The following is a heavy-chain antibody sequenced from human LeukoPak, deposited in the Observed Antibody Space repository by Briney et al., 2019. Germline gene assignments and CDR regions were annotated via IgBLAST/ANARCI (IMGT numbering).Heavy chain of an antibody. CDR3: AKTSEDYDFWSGWLGFDI. CDR1: GFTFSNYP. J-gene: IGHJ3*02. V-gene: IGHV3-23*01. D-gene: IGHD3-3*01. Sequence: GGSLRLSCAASGFTFSNYPMNWVRQAPGKGLEWVSYISRSGSPIYYADSVRGRFTITRDNSKNTLYLQMNSLRAEDTAVYYCAKTSEDYDFWSGWLGFDIWGQGTMVTVSS. CDR2: ISRSGSPI.